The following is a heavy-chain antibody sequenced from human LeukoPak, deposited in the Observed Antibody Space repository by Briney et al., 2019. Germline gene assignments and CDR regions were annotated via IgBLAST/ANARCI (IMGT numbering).Heavy chain of an antibody. D-gene: IGHD3-10*01. V-gene: IGHV5-51*01. Sequence: GESLKISCKGSGYSFTSYWIAWVRQMPGKGLEWMGIIYPGDSNIRYSPSFQGQVTISADKSITTAYLQWSSLKASDTAMYYCARQYYASGSYLFDYWGQGTLVTVSS. J-gene: IGHJ4*02. CDR1: GYSFTSYW. CDR3: ARQYYASGSYLFDY. CDR2: IYPGDSNI.